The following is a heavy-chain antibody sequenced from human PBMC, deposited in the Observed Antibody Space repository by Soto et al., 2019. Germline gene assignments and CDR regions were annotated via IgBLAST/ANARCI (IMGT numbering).Heavy chain of an antibody. Sequence: GASVKVSCKASGYTFTSYGISWVRQAPGQGLEWMGWISAYNGNTNYAQKLQGRVTMTTDTSTSTAYMELRSLRSDDTAVYYCASTQTIFSTHDAFDIWGQGTMVTVSS. CDR1: GYTFTSYG. D-gene: IGHD3-9*01. CDR3: ASTQTIFSTHDAFDI. CDR2: ISAYNGNT. J-gene: IGHJ3*02. V-gene: IGHV1-18*01.